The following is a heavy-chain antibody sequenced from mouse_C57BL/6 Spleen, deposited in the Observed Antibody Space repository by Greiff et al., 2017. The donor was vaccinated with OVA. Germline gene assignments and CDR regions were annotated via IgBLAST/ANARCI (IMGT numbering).Heavy chain of an antibody. D-gene: IGHD1-1*01. J-gene: IGHJ1*03. Sequence: QVQLQQSGAELVRPGTSVKVSCKASGYAFTNYLIEWVKQRPGQGLEWIGVINPGSGGTNYNEKFKGKATLTADKSSSTAYMQLSSLTSEDSAVYFCARVTTVGARWYFDVWGTGTTVTVSS. V-gene: IGHV1-54*01. CDR1: GYAFTNYL. CDR2: INPGSGGT. CDR3: ARVTTVGARWYFDV.